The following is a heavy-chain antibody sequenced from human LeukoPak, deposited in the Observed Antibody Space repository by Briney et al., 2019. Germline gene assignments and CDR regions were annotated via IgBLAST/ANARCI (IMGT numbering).Heavy chain of an antibody. CDR1: GFTFSSYV. J-gene: IGHJ4*02. D-gene: IGHD1-1*01. V-gene: IGHV3-23*01. CDR2: ITSSGGNT. Sequence: GGSLRLSCAAAGFTFSSYVMSWVRQAPGRGLEWVSTITSSGGNTYYADSVKGRFTISRDNSKNTLHLQVNSLRAEDTAIYYCATRGTTATKYFEYWGQGTLVTVSS. CDR3: ATRGTTATKYFEY.